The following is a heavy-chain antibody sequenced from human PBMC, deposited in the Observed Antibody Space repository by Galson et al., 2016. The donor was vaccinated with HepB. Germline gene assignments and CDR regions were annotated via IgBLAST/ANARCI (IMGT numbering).Heavy chain of an antibody. CDR3: ARDPVESGIKYFFDF. V-gene: IGHV3-30*04. CDR1: GFTFSRYA. D-gene: IGHD1-1*01. CDR2: ISGDGTNK. Sequence: SLRLSCAASGFTFSRYAVHWVRQTPDKGLQWVSVISGDGTNKYYADAVKGRFTISRDNSNDTVLLQMDSLTAEDTAVYYCARDPVESGIKYFFDFWGQGTLVAVSS. J-gene: IGHJ4*02.